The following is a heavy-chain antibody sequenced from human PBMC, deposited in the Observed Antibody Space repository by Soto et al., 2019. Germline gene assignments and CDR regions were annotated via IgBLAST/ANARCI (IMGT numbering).Heavy chain of an antibody. CDR1: GGSVSSPKYF. D-gene: IGHD7-27*01. V-gene: IGHV4-61*01. CDR2: IYNNGKT. J-gene: IGHJ4*02. CDR3: ARTVMPVGNLPAFDH. Sequence: QMQLQESGPGLVKPSETLSLACTVSGGSVSSPKYFWSWIRQPPGKVLEWVAYIYNNGKTNYNPSLKSRASISVDTAKNQCTLKLTSVTGADSAVYFCARTVMPVGNLPAFDHWGQGVLVTVSS.